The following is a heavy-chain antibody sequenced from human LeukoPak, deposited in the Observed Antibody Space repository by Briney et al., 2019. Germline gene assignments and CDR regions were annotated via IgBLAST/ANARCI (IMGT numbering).Heavy chain of an antibody. J-gene: IGHJ4*02. CDR3: ARDRPGGSSLDY. V-gene: IGHV4-59*01. D-gene: IGHD6-13*01. CDR1: GGSISGDY. Sequence: SETLSLTCTVSGGSISGDYWGWIRQSPGKGLEWIAYIHSGGRTSYNPSLKSRVTISVETSKNEFSLKVTSVNAADTAVYYCARDRPGGSSLDYWGQGILVTVSS. CDR2: IHSGGRT.